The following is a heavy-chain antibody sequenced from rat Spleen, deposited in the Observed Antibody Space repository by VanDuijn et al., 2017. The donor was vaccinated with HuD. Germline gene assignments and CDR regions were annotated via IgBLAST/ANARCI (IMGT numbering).Heavy chain of an antibody. Sequence: EVQLVESGGGLVQPGRSLKLSCAASGFTFSDYGMAWVRQAPTKGLEWVASISSGGGGTYYRDSVKGRFTISRDNAQNTLYLQMNSLRSEDTATYYCTRGEEAIGGYWGQGVMVTVSS. D-gene: IGHD1-11*01. CDR1: GFTFSDYG. CDR3: TRGEEAIGGY. V-gene: IGHV5-29*01. J-gene: IGHJ2*01. CDR2: ISSGGGGT.